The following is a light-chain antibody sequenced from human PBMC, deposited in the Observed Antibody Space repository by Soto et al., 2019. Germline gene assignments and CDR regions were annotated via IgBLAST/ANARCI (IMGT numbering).Light chain of an antibody. CDR3: QQRSNWPPLT. CDR2: DAS. CDR1: QRLSSSY. J-gene: IGKJ4*01. Sequence: VLAQSPGTLSLSPGERATLSCRASQRLSSSYLAWYQQKPGQAPRLLIYDASNRAAGVPDRFSGSGSGTDFTLTISSLEPEDFAVYYCQQRSNWPPLTFGGGTKVDIK. V-gene: IGKV3D-20*02.